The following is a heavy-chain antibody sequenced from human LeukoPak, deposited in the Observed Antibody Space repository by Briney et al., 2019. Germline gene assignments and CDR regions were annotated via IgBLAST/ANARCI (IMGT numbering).Heavy chain of an antibody. Sequence: SETLSLTCTVSGGSISSYYWSWIRQPPGKGLEWIGYIYYSGSTNYNPSLKSRVTISVDTSKNQFSLKLSSVTAADTAVYYCARATYYDSDFDYWGQGTLVTVSS. V-gene: IGHV4-59*01. CDR3: ARATYYDSDFDY. CDR2: IYYSGST. D-gene: IGHD3-3*01. CDR1: GGSISSYY. J-gene: IGHJ4*02.